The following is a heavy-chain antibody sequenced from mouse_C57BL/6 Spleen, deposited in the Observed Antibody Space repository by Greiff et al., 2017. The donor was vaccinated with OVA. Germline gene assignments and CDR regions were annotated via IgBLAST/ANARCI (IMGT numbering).Heavy chain of an antibody. V-gene: IGHV5-6*01. CDR3: ARQRGSSGLYYAMDY. CDR2: ISSGGSYT. D-gene: IGHD3-2*02. CDR1: GFTFSSYG. Sequence: EVHLVESGGDLVKPGGSLKLSCAASGFTFSSYGMSWVRQTPDKRLEWVATISSGGSYTYYPDSVKGRFTISRDNAKNTRYLQRSSLKSEDTAMYYCARQRGSSGLYYAMDYWGQGTSVTVSS. J-gene: IGHJ4*01.